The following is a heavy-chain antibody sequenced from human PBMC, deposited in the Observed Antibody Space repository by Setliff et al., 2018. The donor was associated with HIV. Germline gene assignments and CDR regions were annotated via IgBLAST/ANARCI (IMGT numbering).Heavy chain of an antibody. CDR1: GGSLSSGGYY. J-gene: IGHJ6*03. CDR2: INHSGST. V-gene: IGHV4-34*01. Sequence: SETLSLTCSVSGGSLSSGGYYWSWIRQPPGKGLEWIGEINHSGSTNYNPSLKSRVTISVDTSKNQFSLKLSSVTAADTAVYYCARLRLLYYYYYMDVWGKGTTVTVSS. CDR3: ARLRLLYYYYYMDV.